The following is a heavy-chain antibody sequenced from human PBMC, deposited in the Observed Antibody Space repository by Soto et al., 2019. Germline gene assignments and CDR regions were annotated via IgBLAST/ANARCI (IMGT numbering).Heavy chain of an antibody. D-gene: IGHD2-2*01. J-gene: IGHJ4*02. CDR1: GFAFNNYG. CDR3: AREDSIIIPAVSDF. CDR2: ISKSDYT. V-gene: IGHV3-21*01. Sequence: PGGSLRLSCTVSGFAFNNYGFNWVRQAPGKGLEWVSSISKSDYTYYSDSVKGRFTIYRDNAKNSVSLQMNTLRVEDTAFYYCAREDSIIIPAVSDFWGQGTLVTVSS.